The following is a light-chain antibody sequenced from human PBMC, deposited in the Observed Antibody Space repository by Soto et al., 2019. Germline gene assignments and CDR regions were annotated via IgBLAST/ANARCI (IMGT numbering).Light chain of an antibody. CDR1: SSDVGNYIY. CDR2: EVS. CDR3: SSYTSRSTPLV. V-gene: IGLV2-14*01. Sequence: QSALTRPDSVSGSPGQSITISCTGTSSDVGNYIYVSWYQQLPGKAPKLIIYEVSNRPSGISIRFSGSKSGNTASLTISGLQAEEEGEYYCSSYTSRSTPLVFGPGTKLTVL. J-gene: IGLJ1*01.